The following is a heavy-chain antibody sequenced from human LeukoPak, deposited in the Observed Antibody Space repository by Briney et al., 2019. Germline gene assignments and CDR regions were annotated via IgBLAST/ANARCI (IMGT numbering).Heavy chain of an antibody. J-gene: IGHJ4*02. D-gene: IGHD4-11*01. V-gene: IGHV1-18*01. Sequence: ASVKVSCKASGYTFTSYGISWVRQAPGQGLEWMGWISAYNGNTNYAQKLQGRVTMTTDTSTSTVYMELRSLRSDDTAVYYCARDPGTTVITRRYRFDYWGQGTLVTVSS. CDR2: ISAYNGNT. CDR3: ARDPGTTVITRRYRFDY. CDR1: GYTFTSYG.